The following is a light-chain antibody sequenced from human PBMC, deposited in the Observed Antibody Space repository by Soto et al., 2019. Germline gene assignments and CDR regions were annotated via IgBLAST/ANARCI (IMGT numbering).Light chain of an antibody. Sequence: QSALTQPASVSGSPGQSITISCTGTSSDVGIYNYVSWYQQHPGKAPKLIICEVSNRPSGVSYRFSGSKSGNTASLTISGVRAEDEADYYCTSFTTSSIWVFGGGTKLTVL. CDR1: SSDVGIYNY. CDR3: TSFTTSSIWV. CDR2: EVS. V-gene: IGLV2-14*01. J-gene: IGLJ3*02.